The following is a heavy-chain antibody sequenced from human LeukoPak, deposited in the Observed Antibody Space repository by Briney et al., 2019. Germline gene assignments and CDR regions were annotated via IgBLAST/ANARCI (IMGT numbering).Heavy chain of an antibody. CDR3: AKENAAAGRPPHFDY. J-gene: IGHJ4*02. D-gene: IGHD6-13*01. V-gene: IGHV3-9*01. Sequence: SIQGRFTISRDNAKNSLYLQMNSLRAEDTALYYCAKENAAAGRPPHFDYWGQGTLVTVSS.